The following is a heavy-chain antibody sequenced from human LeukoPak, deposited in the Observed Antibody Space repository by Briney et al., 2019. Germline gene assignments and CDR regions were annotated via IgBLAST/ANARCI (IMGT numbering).Heavy chain of an antibody. CDR2: IYYSGST. Sequence: SETLSLTCTVSGGSISNYYWSWIRQPPGRGLERIGYIYYSGSTNYNPSLKSRVTISVDTSKNQFSLKLSSVTAADTAVYYCARVSQDYSILDGYYYYMDVWGKGTTVTVSS. V-gene: IGHV4-59*01. J-gene: IGHJ6*03. D-gene: IGHD4-11*01. CDR3: ARVSQDYSILDGYYYYMDV. CDR1: GGSISNYY.